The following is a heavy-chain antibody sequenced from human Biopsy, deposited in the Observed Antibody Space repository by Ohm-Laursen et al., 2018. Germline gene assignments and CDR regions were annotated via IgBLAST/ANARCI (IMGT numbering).Heavy chain of an antibody. D-gene: IGHD3-9*01. CDR1: GYSFTKYY. Sequence: APVKVSCKVSGYSFTKYYINWVRQAPGQGLEWMGIINPTGGTTSYAEKFQGRVTLTRDTSTGTVYLELNSLIYEDTALYYCARDETGSSVFGPYYYGMDVWGQGTTVTVSS. J-gene: IGHJ6*02. CDR3: ARDETGSSVFGPYYYGMDV. CDR2: INPTGGTT. V-gene: IGHV1-46*01.